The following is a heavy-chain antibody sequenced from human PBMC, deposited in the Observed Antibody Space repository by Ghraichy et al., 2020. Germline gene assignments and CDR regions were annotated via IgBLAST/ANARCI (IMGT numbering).Heavy chain of an antibody. CDR3: ARGSTPPGWFDP. CDR1: GFTVSSNY. J-gene: IGHJ5*02. Sequence: LSLTCAASGFTVSSNYMSWVRQAPGKGLEWVSVIYSGGSTYYADSVKDRFTISRDNSKNTLYLQMNSLRAEDTAVYYCARGSTPPGWFDPWGQGTLVTVSS. CDR2: IYSGGST. V-gene: IGHV3-66*01. D-gene: IGHD3-10*01.